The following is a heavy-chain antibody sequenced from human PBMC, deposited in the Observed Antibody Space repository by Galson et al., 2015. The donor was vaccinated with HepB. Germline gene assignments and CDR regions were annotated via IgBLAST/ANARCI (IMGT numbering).Heavy chain of an antibody. CDR2: IVVGSGNT. CDR1: GFTFTSSA. D-gene: IGHD5-18*01. J-gene: IGHJ4*02. Sequence: SVKVSCKASGFTFTSSAVQWVRQARGQRLEWIGWIVVGSGNTNYAQKFQERVTITRDMSTSTAYMELSSLRSEDTAVYYCAAGIQLWLLPDYWGQGTLVTVSS. V-gene: IGHV1-58*01. CDR3: AAGIQLWLLPDY.